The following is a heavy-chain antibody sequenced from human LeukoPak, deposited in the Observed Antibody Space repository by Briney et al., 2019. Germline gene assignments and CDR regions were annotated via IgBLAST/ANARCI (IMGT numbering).Heavy chain of an antibody. Sequence: GGSLRLSCAASGFTSSSYAMHWVRQAPGKGLEWVAVISYDGSNKYYADSVKGRFTISRDNSRNTLYLQMNSLRAEDTAVYYCARDQWDIVVVRSWFDPWGQGTLVTVSS. J-gene: IGHJ5*02. V-gene: IGHV3-30-3*01. D-gene: IGHD2-2*01. CDR3: ARDQWDIVVVRSWFDP. CDR1: GFTSSSYA. CDR2: ISYDGSNK.